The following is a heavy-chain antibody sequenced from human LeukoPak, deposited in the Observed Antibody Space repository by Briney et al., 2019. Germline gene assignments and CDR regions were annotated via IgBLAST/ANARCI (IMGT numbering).Heavy chain of an antibody. CDR1: GFTFSSYG. CDR2: IRYDGSNK. V-gene: IGHV3-30*02. D-gene: IGHD4-11*01. J-gene: IGHJ4*02. CDR3: AKDPTVTPHGGDY. Sequence: GGSLRLSCAASGFTFSSYGMHWVRQAPGKGLEWVAFIRYDGSNKYYADSVKGRFTISRDNSKNTLYLQMNSLRAEDTAVYYCAKDPTVTPHGGDYWGQGTLVTVSS.